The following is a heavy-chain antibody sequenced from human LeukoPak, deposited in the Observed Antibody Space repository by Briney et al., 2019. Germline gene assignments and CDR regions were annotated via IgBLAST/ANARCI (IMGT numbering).Heavy chain of an antibody. J-gene: IGHJ6*02. CDR2: IYYSGST. Sequence: SETLSLTCTVSGGSISSYYWSWIRQPPGKGLEGIGYIYYSGSTNYNPSLKSRVTISVDTSKNQSSLKLSSVTAADTAVYYCARWVPYGDSAGYYYYGMDVWGQGTTVTVSS. D-gene: IGHD4-17*01. CDR1: GGSISSYY. V-gene: IGHV4-59*08. CDR3: ARWVPYGDSAGYYYYGMDV.